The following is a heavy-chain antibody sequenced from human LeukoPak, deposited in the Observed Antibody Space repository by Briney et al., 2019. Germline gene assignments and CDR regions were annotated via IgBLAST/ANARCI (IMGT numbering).Heavy chain of an antibody. D-gene: IGHD3-10*01. CDR2: INHSGST. Sequence: SETLSLTCAVYGGSFSGYYWSWIRQPPGKGLEWIGEINHSGSTNYNPSLTSRVTISVDTSKNQFSLKLSSVTAADTAVYYCAREAPSGQQSIGGIDYWGQGTLVTVSS. V-gene: IGHV4-34*01. J-gene: IGHJ4*02. CDR1: GGSFSGYY. CDR3: AREAPSGQQSIGGIDY.